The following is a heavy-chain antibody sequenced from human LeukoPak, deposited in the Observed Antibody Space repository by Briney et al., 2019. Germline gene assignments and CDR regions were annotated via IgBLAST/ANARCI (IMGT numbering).Heavy chain of an antibody. J-gene: IGHJ4*02. D-gene: IGHD3-22*01. V-gene: IGHV3-30*02. CDR1: GFTFSSYG. CDR3: AKDLRPSTMIVVVYFDY. Sequence: GGSLRLSCAASGFTFSSYGMHWVRQAPSKGLEWVAFIRYDGSNKYYADSVKGRFTISRDNSKNTLYLQMNSLRAEDAAVYYCAKDLRPSTMIVVVYFDYWGQGTLVTVSS. CDR2: IRYDGSNK.